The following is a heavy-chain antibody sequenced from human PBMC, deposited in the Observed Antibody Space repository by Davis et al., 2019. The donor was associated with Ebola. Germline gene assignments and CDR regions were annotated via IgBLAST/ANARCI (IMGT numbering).Heavy chain of an antibody. CDR3: ARPSLQYSGYDWGFDY. Sequence: PGGSLRLSCAVYGGSFSGYYWSWIRQPPGKGLEWSGEINHSGSTNYNPSLKSRVTISVDTSKNQFSLKLSSVTAADTAVYYCARPSLQYSGYDWGFDYWGQGTLVTVSS. CDR2: INHSGST. CDR1: GGSFSGYY. V-gene: IGHV4-34*01. J-gene: IGHJ4*02. D-gene: IGHD5-12*01.